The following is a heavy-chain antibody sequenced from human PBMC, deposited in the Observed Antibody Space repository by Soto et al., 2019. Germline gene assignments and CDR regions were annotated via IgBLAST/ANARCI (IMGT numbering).Heavy chain of an antibody. CDR3: ARDPFFSSAPTYYSYMDI. CDR1: GYTFTSYG. CDR2: ISAYNGNT. V-gene: IGHV1-18*01. J-gene: IGHJ6*03. D-gene: IGHD3-10*01. Sequence: GASVKVSCKASGYTFTSYGIGWVRQAPGQGLEWMGWISAYNGNTNYAQKLQGRVTMTTDTSTSTAHMELRSLRSDDTAVYYCARDPFFSSAPTYYSYMDILGKGTTLTVSS.